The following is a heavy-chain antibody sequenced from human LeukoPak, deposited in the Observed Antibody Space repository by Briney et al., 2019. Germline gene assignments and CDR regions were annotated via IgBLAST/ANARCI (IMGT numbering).Heavy chain of an antibody. D-gene: IGHD6-13*01. CDR2: LSDDGSNK. Sequence: PGGSLRLSCAASRFTFSYFAXXWXXXAXGXGLXWVXVLSDDGSNKFYADSVKGRFTISRDNSKNTLYLQMNSLRAEDTAFYYCAKDPHSSSWYYFDSWGQGTLVTVSS. CDR3: AKDPHSSSWYYFDS. J-gene: IGHJ4*02. CDR1: RFTFSYFA. V-gene: IGHV3-30*18.